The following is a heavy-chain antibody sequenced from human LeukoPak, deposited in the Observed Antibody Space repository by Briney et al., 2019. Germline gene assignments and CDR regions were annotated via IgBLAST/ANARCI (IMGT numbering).Heavy chain of an antibody. V-gene: IGHV3-74*01. J-gene: IGHJ4*02. Sequence: GGSLRLSCAVSGFTFSSYWMNWVRQAPGKGLVWVSRINSDGSSRTYADSVKGRFTISRDNAKNTLSLQMNSLRTEDTAVYYCAREVCIGGSCSVFDYWGQGTLVTVSS. D-gene: IGHD2-15*01. CDR3: AREVCIGGSCSVFDY. CDR2: INSDGSSR. CDR1: GFTFSSYW.